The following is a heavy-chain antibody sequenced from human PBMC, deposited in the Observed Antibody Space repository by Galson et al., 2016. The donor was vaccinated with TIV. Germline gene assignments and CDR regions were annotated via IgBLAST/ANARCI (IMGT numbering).Heavy chain of an antibody. CDR1: GYTFAIYA. D-gene: IGHD2-21*01. CDR3: ARPPYCGGDCYKYDH. V-gene: IGHV1-3*01. J-gene: IGHJ4*02. CDR2: FNAGNGNT. Sequence: QSGAEVKKPGESLKTSCKSSGYTFAIYAMHWVRQAPGQRLEWLGWFNAGNGNTKYSQKFQGRVTITWNTSASTAYMELSSLRFEDTAVYYCARPPYCGGDCYKYDHWGLGTLVTVFS.